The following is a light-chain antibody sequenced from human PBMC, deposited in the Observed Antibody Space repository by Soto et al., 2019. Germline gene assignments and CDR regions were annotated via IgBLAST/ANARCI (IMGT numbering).Light chain of an antibody. CDR3: QQYNSYSWT. Sequence: DIQVTQSPSTLSASVGDRVTITCRASQSISSWLAWYQQKPGKAPKLLIYKESSLESGVPTRFSGSGSGTEFTLTFSSLQPDDFATYYCQQYNSYSWTFGQGTKGDIK. V-gene: IGKV1-5*03. CDR1: QSISSW. J-gene: IGKJ1*01. CDR2: KES.